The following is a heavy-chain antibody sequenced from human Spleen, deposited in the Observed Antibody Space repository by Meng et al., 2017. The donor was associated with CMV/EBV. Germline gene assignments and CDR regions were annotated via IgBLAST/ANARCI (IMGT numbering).Heavy chain of an antibody. V-gene: IGHV4-34*01. D-gene: IGHD1-7*01. CDR2: INHSGST. Sequence: SETLSLTCAVYGGSFSGYYWSWIRQPPGKGLEWIGEINHSGSTNYNPSLKSRVTISVDTSKNQFSLKLSSVTAADTAVYYCARGRYLRYNWNYAGVDWFDPWGQGTLVTVSS. J-gene: IGHJ5*02. CDR3: ARGRYLRYNWNYAGVDWFDP. CDR1: GGSFSGYY.